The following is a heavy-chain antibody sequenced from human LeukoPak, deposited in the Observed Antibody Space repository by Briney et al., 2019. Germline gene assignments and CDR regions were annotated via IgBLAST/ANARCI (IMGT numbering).Heavy chain of an antibody. CDR1: GYSFTSYW. CDR3: ARHGDCSSTSCPNNYYYYYGMDV. Sequence: GESLKISCKGSGYSFTSYWISCVRQMPGKGLEWMGRIDPSDSYTNYSPSFQGHVTISADKSISTAYLQWSSLKASDTAMYYCARHGDCSSTSCPNNYYYYYGMDVWGQGTTVTVSS. CDR2: IDPSDSYT. J-gene: IGHJ6*02. D-gene: IGHD2-2*03. V-gene: IGHV5-10-1*01.